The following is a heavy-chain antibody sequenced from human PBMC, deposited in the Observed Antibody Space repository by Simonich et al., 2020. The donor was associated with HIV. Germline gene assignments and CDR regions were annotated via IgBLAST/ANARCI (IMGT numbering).Heavy chain of an antibody. V-gene: IGHV3-21*01. Sequence: EVQLVESGGGLVKPGGSLRLSCAASGFTFSSYSMNWVRQAPGKGLEGVSSISSISSYIYYADSVKGRFTISRDNAKNSLYLQMNSLRAEDTAVYYWARDGRKGSSTSCSDYWGQGTLVTVSS. CDR3: ARDGRKGSSTSCSDY. J-gene: IGHJ4*02. CDR1: GFTFSSYS. D-gene: IGHD2-2*01. CDR2: ISSISSYI.